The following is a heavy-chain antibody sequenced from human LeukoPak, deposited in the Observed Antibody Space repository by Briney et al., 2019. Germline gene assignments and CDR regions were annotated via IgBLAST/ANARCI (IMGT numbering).Heavy chain of an antibody. CDR3: ARETSHIVVVTANLFAFDI. V-gene: IGHV5-51*01. CDR2: IYPSDSDT. J-gene: IGHJ3*02. CDR1: GYNFTTFW. D-gene: IGHD2-21*02. Sequence: GESLKISCKTSGYNFTTFWIGWVRQLPGKGLEWMGIIYPSDSDTRYSPSFQGQVTISADKSINTVYLHWNSLKASDTAMYYCARETSHIVVVTANLFAFDIWGQGTVVTVSS.